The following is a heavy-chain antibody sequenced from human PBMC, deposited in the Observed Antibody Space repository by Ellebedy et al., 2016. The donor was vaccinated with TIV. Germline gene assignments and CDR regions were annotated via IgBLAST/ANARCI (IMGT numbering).Heavy chain of an antibody. CDR2: ISGGGGDT. Sequence: GESLKISCAASGFTFRSYVMSWVRQAPGKGLEWLSGISGGGGDTYYAGSVKGRFTISRDNSKNTLYLQMSSLRAEDTALYYCAKDIANPFNWNDGRNAFDIWGQGTMVTVSS. J-gene: IGHJ3*02. CDR3: AKDIANPFNWNDGRNAFDI. CDR1: GFTFRSYV. V-gene: IGHV3-23*01. D-gene: IGHD1-20*01.